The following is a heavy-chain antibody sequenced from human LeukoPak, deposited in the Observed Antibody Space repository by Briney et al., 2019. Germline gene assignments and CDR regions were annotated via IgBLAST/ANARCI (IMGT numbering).Heavy chain of an antibody. J-gene: IGHJ5*02. D-gene: IGHD5-12*01. Sequence: SETLSPTCTVSGGSISSYYWSWIRQPPGKGLEWIGYIYYSGSTNYNPFLKSRVTISVDTSKNQFSLKLSSVTAADTAVYYCARHPLRLNWFDPWGQGTLVTVSS. CDR2: IYYSGST. V-gene: IGHV4-59*08. CDR3: ARHPLRLNWFDP. CDR1: GGSISSYY.